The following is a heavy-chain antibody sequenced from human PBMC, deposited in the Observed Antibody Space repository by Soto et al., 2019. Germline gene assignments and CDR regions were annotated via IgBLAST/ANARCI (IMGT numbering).Heavy chain of an antibody. J-gene: IGHJ4*02. D-gene: IGHD6-13*01. CDR1: GGTFSSYG. CDR2: IIPIFGTA. Sequence: GASVKVCCKASGGTFSSYGISWVRQAPGQGLEWMGGIIPIFGTADYAQKFQGRVTITADESTSTAYMELSSLRSEETAVYYSAGGGSGIAGAGNATDDSRGQRTLVTVSA. CDR3: AGGGSGIAGAGNATDDS. V-gene: IGHV1-69*13.